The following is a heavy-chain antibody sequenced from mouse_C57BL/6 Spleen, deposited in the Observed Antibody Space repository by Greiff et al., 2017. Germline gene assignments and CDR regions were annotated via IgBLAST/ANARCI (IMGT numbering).Heavy chain of an antibody. J-gene: IGHJ1*03. CDR3: ARELTGAYWYFDV. CDR2: ISSGSSTI. V-gene: IGHV5-17*01. Sequence: EVQLVESGGGLVKPGGSLKLSCAASGFTFSDYGMHWVRQAPEKGLEWVAYISSGSSTIYYADTVKGRFTISRDNAKNTLFLQMTSLRSEDTAVYYCARELTGAYWYFDVWGTGTTVTVSA. D-gene: IGHD4-1*01. CDR1: GFTFSDYG.